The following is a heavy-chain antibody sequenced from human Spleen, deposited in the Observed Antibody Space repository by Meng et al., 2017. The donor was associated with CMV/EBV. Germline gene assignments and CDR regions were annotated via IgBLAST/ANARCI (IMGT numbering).Heavy chain of an antibody. J-gene: IGHJ5*02. V-gene: IGHV4-34*01. Sequence: SVSGYYWSWIRQPPGKGLEWIGEINHSGSTNYNPSLKSRVTISVDTSKNQFSLKLSSVTAADTAVYYCARGREIAAAGSRDVGRPFDPWGQGTLVTVSS. CDR1: SVSGYY. CDR3: ARGREIAAAGSRDVGRPFDP. CDR2: INHSGST. D-gene: IGHD6-13*01.